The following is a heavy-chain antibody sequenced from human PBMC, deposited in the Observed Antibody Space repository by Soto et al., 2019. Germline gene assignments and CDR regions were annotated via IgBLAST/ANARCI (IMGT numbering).Heavy chain of an antibody. V-gene: IGHV3-21*01. J-gene: IGHJ4*02. CDR1: GFTFSSYS. Sequence: EVQLVESGGGLVKPGGSLRLSCAASGFTFSSYSMNWVRQAPGKGLVWVSSISSSSSYIYYADSVKGRFTISRDNAKNSLYLQMNSLRAEDTAVYYCARDLYSSSARYFHYWGQGTLVTVSS. CDR2: ISSSSSYI. D-gene: IGHD6-6*01. CDR3: ARDLYSSSARYFHY.